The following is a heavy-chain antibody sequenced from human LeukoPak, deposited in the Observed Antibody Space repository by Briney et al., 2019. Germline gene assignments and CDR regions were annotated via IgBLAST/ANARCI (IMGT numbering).Heavy chain of an antibody. D-gene: IGHD6-19*01. J-gene: IGHJ4*02. Sequence: KTGGSLRLSCAASGFTFSSYRMNWVSQAPGKGLEWVSSISSSSSYIYYADSVKGRFTISRDNAKNSLYLQMNSLRAEDTAVYYCARAIAVAGTPFDYWGQGTLVTVSS. CDR3: ARAIAVAGTPFDY. CDR2: ISSSSSYI. V-gene: IGHV3-21*01. CDR1: GFTFSSYR.